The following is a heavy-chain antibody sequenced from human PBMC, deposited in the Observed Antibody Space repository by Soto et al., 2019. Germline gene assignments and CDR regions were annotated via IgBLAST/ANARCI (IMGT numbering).Heavy chain of an antibody. V-gene: IGHV6-1*01. CDR2: TFYRSKWYY. CDR3: ARRGAAASVNLFDY. Sequence: SQTLSLTCAISGDSVSSNSVTWNWIRQSPSRGLEWLGRTFYRSKWYYEYATSVKSRITIDPDTSNNHFSLQLSSVTPEDTAVYYCARRGAAASVNLFDYWGQGTLVTVSS. J-gene: IGHJ4*02. D-gene: IGHD6-25*01. CDR1: GDSVSSNSVT.